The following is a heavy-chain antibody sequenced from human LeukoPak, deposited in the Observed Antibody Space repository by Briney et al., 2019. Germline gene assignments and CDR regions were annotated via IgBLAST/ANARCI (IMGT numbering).Heavy chain of an antibody. CDR2: ISSSSSTI. V-gene: IGHV3-48*01. CDR3: ARDGWPSYYYYMDV. J-gene: IGHJ6*03. CDR1: GFTFSSYS. Sequence: GGSLRLSCAASGFTFSSYSMNWVRQAPGKGLEWVSYISSSSSTIYYADSVKGRFTISRDNAKNSLYLQMNSLRAEDTAVYYCARDGWPSYYYYMDVWGKGTTVTVSS. D-gene: IGHD6-19*01.